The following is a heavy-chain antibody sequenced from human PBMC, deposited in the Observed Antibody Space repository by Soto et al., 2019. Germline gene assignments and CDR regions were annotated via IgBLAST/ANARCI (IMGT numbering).Heavy chain of an antibody. CDR3: ASFYDRSGYYSFDH. V-gene: IGHV4-59*01. D-gene: IGHD3-22*01. CDR1: GGSIRSYY. J-gene: IGHJ4*02. CDR2: IYYSGNT. Sequence: PSETLSLPCTVSGGSIRSYYWNWIRQPPGKGLEWIGYIYYSGNTKYNPSLKSRVTISVDTSKNQFSLKLSSVTAADTAVYYCASFYDRSGYYSFDHWGQGTPVTVSS.